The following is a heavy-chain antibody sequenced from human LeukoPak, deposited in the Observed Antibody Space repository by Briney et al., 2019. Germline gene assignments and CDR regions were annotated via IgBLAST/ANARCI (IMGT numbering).Heavy chain of an antibody. J-gene: IGHJ3*02. CDR3: ARGMGYSYGHPQGAFDI. CDR1: GYSFTSYG. CDR2: MSAYNGRT. V-gene: IGHV1-18*01. Sequence: ASVKVSCKASGYSFTSYGFNWVRQAPGQGLEWMGWMSAYNGRTNYAHSLQGRVTVTADTSTSTAYMELRSLRSEDTAVYYCARGMGYSYGHPQGAFDIWGQGTMVTVSS. D-gene: IGHD5-18*01.